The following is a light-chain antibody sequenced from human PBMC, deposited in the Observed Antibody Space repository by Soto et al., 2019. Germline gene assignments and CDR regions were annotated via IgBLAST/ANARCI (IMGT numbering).Light chain of an antibody. CDR3: QQYGQLPLT. J-gene: IGKJ4*01. Sequence: ESVLTQSPGTLSLSPGERATLSCRASQGVASNSLAWYQHKPGQAPRLLIYAASTRATGIPDRFSGSGSATDFTLTVSRLEPEDFAVYYCQQYGQLPLTFGGGTKVEIK. V-gene: IGKV3-20*01. CDR1: QGVASNS. CDR2: AAS.